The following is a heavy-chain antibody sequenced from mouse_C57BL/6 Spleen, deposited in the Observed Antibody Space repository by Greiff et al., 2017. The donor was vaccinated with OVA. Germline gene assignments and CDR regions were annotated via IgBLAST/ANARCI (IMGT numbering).Heavy chain of an antibody. CDR1: GFTFSSYA. CDR2: ISDGGSYT. D-gene: IGHD4-1*01. Sequence: EVKLMESGGGLVKPGGSLKLSCAASGFTFSSYAMSWVRQTPEKRLEWVATISDGGSYTYYPDNVKGRFTISRDNAKNNLYLQMSHLKSEDTAMYYCARITGDAMDYWGQGTSVTVSS. V-gene: IGHV5-4*03. CDR3: ARITGDAMDY. J-gene: IGHJ4*01.